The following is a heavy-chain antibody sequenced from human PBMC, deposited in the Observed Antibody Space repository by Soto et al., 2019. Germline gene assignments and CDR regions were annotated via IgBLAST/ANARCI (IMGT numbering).Heavy chain of an antibody. D-gene: IGHD1-20*01. CDR2: ISYDGSNK. V-gene: IGHV3-30*18. CDR1: GFTFSSYG. CDR3: AKLTADFDY. Sequence: GGSLRLSCAASGFTFSSYGMHWVRQAPGKGLEWVAVISYDGSNKYYADSVKGRFTISRDNSKNTLYLQMNSLRAEETAVYYCAKLTADFDYWGQGTLVTVSS. J-gene: IGHJ4*02.